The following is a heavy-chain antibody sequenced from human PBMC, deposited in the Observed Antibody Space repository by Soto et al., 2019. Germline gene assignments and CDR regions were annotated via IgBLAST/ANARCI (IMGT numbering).Heavy chain of an antibody. CDR1: GFTVSSNY. D-gene: IGHD6-13*01. CDR2: IYSGGST. Sequence: GGSLRLSCAASGFTVSSNYMSWVRQAPGKGLEWVSVIYSGGSTYYADSVKGRFTISRDNSKNTLYLQMNSLRAEDTAVYYCARDRVAAAPSYYYYMDVWGKGTTVTVSS. V-gene: IGHV3-66*01. CDR3: ARDRVAAAPSYYYYMDV. J-gene: IGHJ6*03.